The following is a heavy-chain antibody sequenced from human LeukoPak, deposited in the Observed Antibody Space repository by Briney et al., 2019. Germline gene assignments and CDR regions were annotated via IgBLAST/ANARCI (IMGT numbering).Heavy chain of an antibody. CDR1: GFTFSSFV. J-gene: IGHJ4*02. Sequence: PGGSLRLSCAASGFTFSSFVMSWVRQAPGKGLGWVSVINESGSGTFYADSVKGRFTISRDNPKNTLYLQMSSLTAEDTAVYYCAKHFAVGNFDHWGQGTLVTVSS. CDR3: AKHFAVGNFDH. V-gene: IGHV3-23*01. CDR2: INESGSGT. D-gene: IGHD1-26*01.